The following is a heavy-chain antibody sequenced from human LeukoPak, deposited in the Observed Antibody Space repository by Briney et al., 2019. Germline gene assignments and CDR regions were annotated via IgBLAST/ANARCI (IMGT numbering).Heavy chain of an antibody. CDR3: ARNDYGA. V-gene: IGHV1-2*06. CDR2: INPNNGDT. J-gene: IGHJ5*02. CDR1: GYTFTAYY. Sequence: ASVKVSCKASGYTFTAYYIHWVRQAPGQGLEWMERINPNNGDTTYAQKFQGRVTMTSDTSITTAYMEMSRLISDDTAVYYCARNDYGAWGQGTLVTVSS. D-gene: IGHD4-17*01.